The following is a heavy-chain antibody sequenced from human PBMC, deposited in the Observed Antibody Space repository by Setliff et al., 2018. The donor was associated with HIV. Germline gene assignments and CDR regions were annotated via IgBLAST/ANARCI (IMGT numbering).Heavy chain of an antibody. Sequence: GGSLRLSCAASGFTFSNYGMHWVRQAPGKGLEWMAVTWYDGSNKYYVDSVKGRFTISRDNSKNTLYLQMNSLRAEDTAVYYCAKDMGEVVSYYFDYWGQGTLVTVSS. D-gene: IGHD3-16*01. CDR1: GFTFSNYG. J-gene: IGHJ4*02. CDR3: AKDMGEVVSYYFDY. CDR2: TWYDGSNK. V-gene: IGHV3-33*06.